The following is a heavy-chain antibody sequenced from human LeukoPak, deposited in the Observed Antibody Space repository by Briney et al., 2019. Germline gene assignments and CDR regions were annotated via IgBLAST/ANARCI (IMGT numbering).Heavy chain of an antibody. V-gene: IGHV1-69*01. J-gene: IGHJ4*02. CDR1: GGTFSFYA. D-gene: IGHD5-18*01. Sequence: SVTLSFSASGGTFSFYAIGWVRLAPGQGLEWMGGIIPIFGTANYAQKFQGRVTITADESTSTAYMELSSLRSEDTAVYYCAKTEIQLWPSVYFDEWGRDPRVSVSS. CDR3: AKTEIQLWPSVYFDE. CDR2: IIPIFGTA.